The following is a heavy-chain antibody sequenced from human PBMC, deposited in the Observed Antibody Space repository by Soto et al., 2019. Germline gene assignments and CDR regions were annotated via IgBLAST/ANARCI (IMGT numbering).Heavy chain of an antibody. Sequence: PSETLSLTCAVSGGAISMGGYSWSWIRQPPGKGLEWIGYIYHSGSTFYNPSLKSRVTISVDRSKNQFSLKLRSVTAADTAVYYCARGDASSGYSYWGQGTLVTVSS. D-gene: IGHD3-22*01. CDR1: GGAISMGGYS. J-gene: IGHJ4*02. CDR3: ARGDASSGYSY. CDR2: IYHSGST. V-gene: IGHV4-30-2*01.